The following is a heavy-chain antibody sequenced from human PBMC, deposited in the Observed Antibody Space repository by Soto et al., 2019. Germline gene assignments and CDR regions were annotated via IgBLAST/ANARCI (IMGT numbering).Heavy chain of an antibody. J-gene: IGHJ5*02. CDR2: IYHSGST. V-gene: IGHV4-30-2*01. D-gene: IGHD1-7*01. CDR3: ARVNNWNYFRFDP. CDR1: GGSISSGGYS. Sequence: SETLSLTCAVSGGSISSGGYSWSWIRQPPGKGLEWIGYIYHSGSTYYNPSLKSRVTISVDTSKNQFSLKLSSVTAADTAVYYCARVNNWNYFRFDPWGQGTLVTVS.